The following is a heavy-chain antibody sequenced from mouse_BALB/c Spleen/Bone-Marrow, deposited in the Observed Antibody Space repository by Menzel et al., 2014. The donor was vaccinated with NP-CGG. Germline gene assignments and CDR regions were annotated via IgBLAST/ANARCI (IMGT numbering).Heavy chain of an antibody. CDR1: DISITTGNYR. CDR3: ARDRYGYAMDY. J-gene: IGHJ4*01. V-gene: IGHV3-5*02. D-gene: IGHD2-14*01. Sequence: EVQLQESGPGLVKPSQTVSLTCTVTDISITTGNYRWSWIRRFPENKLEWIGYMYYSGTITYNPSLTSRTTITRDTSKNQVFLEMNSLTAEDTATYFCARDRYGYAMDYWGQGTSVTVSS. CDR2: MYYSGTI.